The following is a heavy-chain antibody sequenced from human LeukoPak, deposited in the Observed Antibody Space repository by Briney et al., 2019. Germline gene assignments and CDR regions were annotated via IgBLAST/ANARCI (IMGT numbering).Heavy chain of an antibody. V-gene: IGHV3-21*01. J-gene: IGHJ4*02. D-gene: IGHD6-6*01. Sequence: PGGSLRLSCAASGFTFSSYSMNWVRQAPGKGLEWVSSISSSSSYIYYADSVKGRFTISRDNSKNTLYLQMNSLRAEDTAVYYCARDSVLAALLDWGQGTLVTVSS. CDR3: ARDSVLAALLD. CDR2: ISSSSSYI. CDR1: GFTFSSYS.